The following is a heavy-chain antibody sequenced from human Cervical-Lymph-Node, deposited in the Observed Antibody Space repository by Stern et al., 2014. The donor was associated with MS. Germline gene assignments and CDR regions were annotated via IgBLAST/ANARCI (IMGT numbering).Heavy chain of an antibody. D-gene: IGHD3-10*01. CDR2: INTCGST. CDR3: ARGVLGFGEFPYGMDV. J-gene: IGHJ6*02. V-gene: IGHV4-4*07. CDR1: GGSIRSYY. Sequence: QVQLQESGPGKVKPSETLSLTCRVSGGSIRSYYCSWVRQPVGKGLEWSGSINTCGSTTFNPPLRSRLTMSVDTSKTQFSLKLKSVTAADTAVYYCARGVLGFGEFPYGMDVWGQGTTVTVSS.